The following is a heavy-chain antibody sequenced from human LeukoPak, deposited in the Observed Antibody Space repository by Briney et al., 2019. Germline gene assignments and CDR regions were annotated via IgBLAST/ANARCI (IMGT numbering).Heavy chain of an antibody. D-gene: IGHD3-10*01. CDR1: GFTFSSYG. J-gene: IGHJ6*02. CDR2: IYSGGST. Sequence: GGSLRLSCAASGFTFSSYGMHWVRQAPGKGLEWVSVIYSGGSTYYADSVKGRFTISRDNSKSTLYLQMNSLRAEDTAVYYCARAGRITMVRGVIINYYYGMDVWGQGTTITVSS. V-gene: IGHV3-53*01. CDR3: ARAGRITMVRGVIINYYYGMDV.